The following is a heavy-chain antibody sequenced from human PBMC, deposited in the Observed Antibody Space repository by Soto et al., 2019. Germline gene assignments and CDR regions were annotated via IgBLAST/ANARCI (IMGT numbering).Heavy chain of an antibody. CDR1: GGSVSSGSYY. CDR2: IYYSGST. Sequence: SETLSLTCTVSGGSVSSGSYYWSWIRQPPGKGLEWIGYIYYSGSTNYNPSLKSRVTISVDTSKNQFSLKLSSVTAADTAVYYCARAHPYGDYAWSNWFDPWGQGTLVTVSS. CDR3: ARAHPYGDYAWSNWFDP. V-gene: IGHV4-61*01. D-gene: IGHD4-17*01. J-gene: IGHJ5*02.